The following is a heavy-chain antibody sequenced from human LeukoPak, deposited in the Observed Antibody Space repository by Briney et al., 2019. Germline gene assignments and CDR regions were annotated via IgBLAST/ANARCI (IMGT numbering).Heavy chain of an antibody. CDR3: AKDTGVVY. CDR1: GFTFSSYA. D-gene: IGHD2-21*01. V-gene: IGHV3-9*01. CDR2: ISWNSGSI. J-gene: IGHJ4*02. Sequence: QTGGSLRLSCAASGFTFSSYAMSWVRQAPGKGLEWVSGISWNSGSIGYADSVKGRFTISRDNAKNSLYLQMNSLRAEDTALYYCAKDTGVVYWGQGTLVTVSS.